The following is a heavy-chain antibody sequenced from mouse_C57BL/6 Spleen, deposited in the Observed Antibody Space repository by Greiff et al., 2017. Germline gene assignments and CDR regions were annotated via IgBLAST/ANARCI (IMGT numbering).Heavy chain of an antibody. CDR3: ARRYYGSSYGYFDV. Sequence: QVQLKQSGAELMKPGASVKLSCKATGYTFTGYWIEWVKQRPGHGLEWIGEILPGSGSTNYNEKFKGKATFTADTSSNTAYMQLGSLTTEDSAIYYCARRYYGSSYGYFDVWGTGTTVTVSS. V-gene: IGHV1-9*01. D-gene: IGHD1-1*01. CDR1: GYTFTGYW. CDR2: ILPGSGST. J-gene: IGHJ1*03.